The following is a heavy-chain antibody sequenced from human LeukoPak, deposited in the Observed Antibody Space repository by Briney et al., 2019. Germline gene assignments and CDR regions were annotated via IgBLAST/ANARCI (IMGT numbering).Heavy chain of an antibody. V-gene: IGHV4-30-4*01. CDR1: GASISSDGYY. D-gene: IGHD4-17*01. CDR2: IYYSGST. CDR3: ARVNPHGDYVGWFDP. Sequence: SQTLSLTCTVSGASISSDGYYWSWIRQPPGKGLEWIGYIYYSGSTYYNPSLKSRVTISVDTSKNQFSLKLSSVTAADTAVYYCARVNPHGDYVGWFDPWGQGTLVTVSS. J-gene: IGHJ5*02.